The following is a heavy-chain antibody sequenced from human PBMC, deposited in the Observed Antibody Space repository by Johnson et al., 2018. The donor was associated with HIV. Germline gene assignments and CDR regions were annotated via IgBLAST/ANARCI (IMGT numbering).Heavy chain of an antibody. CDR1: GFTFDDYG. CDR3: ARDPFYGALDI. CDR2: IRYDGGIK. D-gene: IGHD2/OR15-2a*01. V-gene: IGHV3-30*02. J-gene: IGHJ3*02. Sequence: QVQLVESGGGVVRPGGSLRLSCAASGFTFDDYGMSWVRQAPGKGLEWVAFIRYDGGIKYYEDSVKGRFTISRDNSKNILYLQMNTLRSDDTAVYYCARDPFYGALDIWGQGTMVTVSS.